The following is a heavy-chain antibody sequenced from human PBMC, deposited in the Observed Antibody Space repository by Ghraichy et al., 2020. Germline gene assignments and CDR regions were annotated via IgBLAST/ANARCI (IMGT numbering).Heavy chain of an antibody. D-gene: IGHD1-26*01. CDR2: ISYDGSNK. Sequence: GGSLRLSCAASGFTFSSYAMHWVRQAPGKGLEWVAVISYDGSNKYYADSVKGRFTISRDNSKNTLYLQMNSLRAEDTAVYYCARGGEWELLQFGCAFDIWGQGTMVTVSS. V-gene: IGHV3-30*04. CDR1: GFTFSSYA. CDR3: ARGGEWELLQFGCAFDI. J-gene: IGHJ3*02.